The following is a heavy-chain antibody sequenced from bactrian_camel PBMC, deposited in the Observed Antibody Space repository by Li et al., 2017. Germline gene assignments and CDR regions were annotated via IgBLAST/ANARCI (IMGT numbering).Heavy chain of an antibody. CDR2: IRRSGGET. J-gene: IGHJ4*01. CDR3: AARARTISLRGSSCPDSGQYDY. Sequence: HVQLVESGGGSVQAGESVRLSCVVSGHSRGSNCVGWYRLPPGRAPAEREGIAAIRRSGGETWYAGSVKCRFTISQDSARNTVYLQMNALKPEDTAMYYCAARARTISLRGSSCPDSGQYDYWGQGTQVTVS. CDR1: GHSRGSNC. V-gene: IGHV3-3*01.